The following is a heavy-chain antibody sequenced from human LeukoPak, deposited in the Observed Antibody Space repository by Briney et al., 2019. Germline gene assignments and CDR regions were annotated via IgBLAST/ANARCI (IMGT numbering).Heavy chain of an antibody. J-gene: IGHJ4*02. V-gene: IGHV3-64*02. CDR2: ISSNGRST. CDR3: ARIINWGYDY. Sequence: GGSLRLSCAASGFIFSSFAMHWVRQAPGKGLEYVSAISSNGRSTYYADSVKGRFTISRDNSKNTLYLQMGSLRAEDMAVYYCARIINWGYDYWGQETLVTVSS. CDR1: GFIFSSFA. D-gene: IGHD7-27*01.